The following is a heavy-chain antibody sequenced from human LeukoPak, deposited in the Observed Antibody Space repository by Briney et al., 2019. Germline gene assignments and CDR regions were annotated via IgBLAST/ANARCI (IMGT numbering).Heavy chain of an antibody. J-gene: IGHJ6*04. CDR1: GYTFTSYA. Sequence: ASVKVSCKASGYTFTSYAMHWVRQAPGQRLEWMGWINAGNGNTKYSQKFQGRVTITRDTSASTAYMELSSLRSEDTAVYYCARTGFDGSGSYYMDYYYGMDVWGKGTTVTVSS. V-gene: IGHV1-3*01. CDR3: ARTGFDGSGSYYMDYYYGMDV. CDR2: INAGNGNT. D-gene: IGHD3-10*01.